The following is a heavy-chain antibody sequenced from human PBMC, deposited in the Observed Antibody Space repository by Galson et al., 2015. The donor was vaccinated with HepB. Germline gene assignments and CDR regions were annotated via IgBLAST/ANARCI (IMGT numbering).Heavy chain of an antibody. D-gene: IGHD6-13*01. J-gene: IGHJ6*02. CDR2: IDPSDSYT. CDR1: GYSFTSYR. V-gene: IGHV5-10-1*01. CDR3: ARPLGIAAAGTNYYYGMDV. Sequence: QSGAEVKKPGESLKISCKGSGYSFTSYRISWVRQMPGKGLEWMGRIDPSDSYTNYSPSFQGHVTISADKSISTAYLQWSSLKASDTAMYYCARPLGIAAAGTNYYYGMDVWGQGTTVTVSS.